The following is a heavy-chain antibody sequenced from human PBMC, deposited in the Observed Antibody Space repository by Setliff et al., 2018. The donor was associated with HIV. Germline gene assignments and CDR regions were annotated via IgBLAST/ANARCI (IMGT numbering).Heavy chain of an antibody. CDR2: IGGSTGST. D-gene: IGHD1-26*01. J-gene: IGHJ6*02. CDR1: GGSISSSTYY. Sequence: ETLSLTCTVSGGSISSSTYYWGWIRQPPGKGLEWVSAIGGSTGSTYYADSVKGRFTISTDNSKNTLYLQMNSLRAEDTAVYYCAKPLTQWGVSPYHYAVDVWGQGTTVTVS. CDR3: AKPLTQWGVSPYHYAVDV. V-gene: IGHV3-23*01.